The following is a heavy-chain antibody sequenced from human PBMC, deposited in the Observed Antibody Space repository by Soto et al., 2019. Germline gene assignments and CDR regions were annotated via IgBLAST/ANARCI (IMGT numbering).Heavy chain of an antibody. CDR2: VGASATSR. CDR3: AGGLLLGGSSCWGFNY. J-gene: IGHJ4*02. Sequence: EVQLVESGGGLVQPGGSLRLSCAASGFIFSNYGMHWVRQAPGTGLEWISYVGASATSRYYAESVKGRFTISRDNAKNSLYLRMTSVSDDDTAVNYWAGGLLLGGSSCWGFNYWGQGSLVTVSS. CDR1: GFIFSNYG. D-gene: IGHD3-22*01. V-gene: IGHV3-48*02.